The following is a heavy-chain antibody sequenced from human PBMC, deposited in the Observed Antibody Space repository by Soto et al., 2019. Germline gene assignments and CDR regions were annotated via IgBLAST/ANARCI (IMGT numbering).Heavy chain of an antibody. CDR1: GASISSGGYY. CDR3: AASCVGCGGFNYYGMYV. Sequence: QVQLQESGPGLVKPSQTLSLTCSVSGASISSGGYYWNWIRQHPGKGLEWIGYIYYSGTTYYNPSLKSRVTIPVEMSKNQFSQKLSYVTAAATAVYYCAASCVGCGGFNYYGMYVWGQGPTVAVSS. V-gene: IGHV4-31*03. J-gene: IGHJ6*02. D-gene: IGHD2-21*01. CDR2: IYYSGTT.